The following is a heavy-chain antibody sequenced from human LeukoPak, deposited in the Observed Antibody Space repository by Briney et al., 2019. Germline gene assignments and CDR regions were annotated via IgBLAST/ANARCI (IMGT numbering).Heavy chain of an antibody. CDR1: GGTFSSYA. CDR2: IIPIFGTA. V-gene: IGHV1-69*05. Sequence: GASVKVSCKASGGTFSSYAISWVRQAPGQGLEWMGRIIPIFGTANYAQKFQGRVTITTDESTSTAYMELSSLRSEDTAVYYCARVPLSSGWYLFDYWGQGTLITVSS. D-gene: IGHD6-19*01. J-gene: IGHJ4*02. CDR3: ARVPLSSGWYLFDY.